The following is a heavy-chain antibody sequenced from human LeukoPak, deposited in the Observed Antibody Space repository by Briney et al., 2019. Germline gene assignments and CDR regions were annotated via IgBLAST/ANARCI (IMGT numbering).Heavy chain of an antibody. Sequence: PSETLSLTCTVSGGSISSSSYYWGWIRQPPGKGLEWIGSIYYSGSTYYNPSLKSRVTISVDTSKNQFSLKLSSVTAADTAVYYCARPYFSANWGQGTLVTVSS. CDR2: IYYSGST. CDR1: GGSISSSSYY. CDR3: ARPYFSAN. D-gene: IGHD2/OR15-2a*01. J-gene: IGHJ4*02. V-gene: IGHV4-39*07.